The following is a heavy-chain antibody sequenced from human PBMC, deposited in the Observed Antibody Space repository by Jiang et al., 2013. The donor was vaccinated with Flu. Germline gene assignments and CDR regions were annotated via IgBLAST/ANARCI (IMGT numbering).Heavy chain of an antibody. J-gene: IGHJ3*02. D-gene: IGHD6-19*01. Sequence: SGAEVKKPGASVKVSCKASGYTFTTYGISWVRQAPGQGLEWMGWISVYYGNTNYAQKLQGRVTMTTDTSTSTAYMELRSLRSDDTAMYFCARNSMAAGSVSGAAFDIWGQGTMVTVSS. CDR1: GYTFTTYG. CDR3: ARNSMAAGSVSGAAFDI. V-gene: IGHV1-18*01. CDR2: ISVYYGNT.